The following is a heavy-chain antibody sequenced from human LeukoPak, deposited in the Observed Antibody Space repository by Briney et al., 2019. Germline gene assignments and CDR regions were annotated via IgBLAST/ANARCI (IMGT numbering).Heavy chain of an antibody. Sequence: TSETLSLTCAVSGYSISSGYYWGWIRQPPGKGLEWIGSIYHSGSTYYNPSLKSRVTISVDTSKNQFSLKLTAVTAADTAIYYCARKTIEATGYFDYWGQGTLVTVSS. D-gene: IGHD6-13*01. J-gene: IGHJ4*02. CDR1: GYSISSGYY. V-gene: IGHV4-38-2*01. CDR3: ARKTIEATGYFDY. CDR2: IYHSGST.